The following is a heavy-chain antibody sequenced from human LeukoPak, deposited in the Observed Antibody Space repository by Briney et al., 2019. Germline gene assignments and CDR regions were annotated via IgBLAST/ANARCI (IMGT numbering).Heavy chain of an antibody. D-gene: IGHD4-11*01. V-gene: IGHV3-30-3*01. CDR1: DFTFSNYA. Sequence: GGSLRLSCAASDFTFSNYAVHWVRQAPGKGLQWVAVISYDGNAIHYADSVKGRFTISRDTSKKTLYLQLNSLRTEDTAVYYCARSGGLQKFDYWGQGTLVTVSS. CDR2: ISYDGNAI. CDR3: ARSGGLQKFDY. J-gene: IGHJ4*02.